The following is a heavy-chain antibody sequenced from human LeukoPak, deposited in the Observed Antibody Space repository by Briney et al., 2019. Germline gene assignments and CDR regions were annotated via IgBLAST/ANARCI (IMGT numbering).Heavy chain of an antibody. J-gene: IGHJ5*02. D-gene: IGHD6-13*01. CDR3: ARAPVNPIAAAGTGGRNWFDP. CDR1: GYSISSSNW. V-gene: IGHV4-4*02. CDR2: INHSGST. Sequence: KASDALSLTCAVSGYSISSSNWWSWIRPPPGKGLEWIGEINHSGSTNYNPSLKSRVTISVDTSKNQFSLKLSSVTAADTAVYYCARAPVNPIAAAGTGGRNWFDPWGQGTLVTVSS.